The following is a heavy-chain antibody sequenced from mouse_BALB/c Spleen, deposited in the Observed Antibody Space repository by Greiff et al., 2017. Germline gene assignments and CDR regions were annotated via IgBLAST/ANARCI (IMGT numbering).Heavy chain of an antibody. Sequence: EVMLVESGGGLVKPGGSLKLSCAASGFTFSSYAMSWVRQTPEKRLEWVATISSGGSYTYYPDSVKGRFTISRDNAKNTLYLQMSSLRSEDTAMYYCARRGKSTMITTAMDYWGQGTSVTVSS. V-gene: IGHV5-9-1*01. CDR2: ISSGGSYT. D-gene: IGHD2-4*01. CDR3: ARRGKSTMITTAMDY. CDR1: GFTFSSYA. J-gene: IGHJ4*01.